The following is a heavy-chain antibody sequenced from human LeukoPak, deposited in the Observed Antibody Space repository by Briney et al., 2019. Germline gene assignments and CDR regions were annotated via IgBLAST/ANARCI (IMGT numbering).Heavy chain of an antibody. CDR3: ARRYAFDI. V-gene: IGHV4-34*01. J-gene: IGHJ3*02. CDR2: INHSGST. Sequence: PSETLSLTCAVYGGSFSGYYWSWIRQPLGKGLEWIGEINHSGSTNYNPSLKSRVTISVDTSKNQFSLKLSSVTAADTAVYYCARRYAFDIWGQGTMVTVSS. CDR1: GGSFSGYY.